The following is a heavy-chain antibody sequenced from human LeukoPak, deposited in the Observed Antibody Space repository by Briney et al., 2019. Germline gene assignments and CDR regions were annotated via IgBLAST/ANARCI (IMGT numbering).Heavy chain of an antibody. CDR2: INPDSDGT. J-gene: IGHJ3*01. Sequence: EASVTVSCKASGYTFTGYYMHWVRPAPGQGLEWMGWINPDSDGTNNAQKFQGRVTMTRDTSISTAYMELSRLRSDDTAVYYCARTFYDTLDSDAFDFWGQGTMVSVSS. V-gene: IGHV1-2*02. CDR1: GYTFTGYY. CDR3: ARTFYDTLDSDAFDF. D-gene: IGHD2/OR15-2a*01.